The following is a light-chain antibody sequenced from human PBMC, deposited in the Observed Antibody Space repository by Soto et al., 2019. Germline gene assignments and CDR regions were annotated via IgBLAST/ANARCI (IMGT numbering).Light chain of an antibody. CDR1: SSDVGGYNY. CDR3: SSYTSSSTLV. CDR2: EVS. Sequence: QSVLTQTASVSGSPGQSITVSCTGTSSDVGGYNYVSWYQQHPGKAPKLMIYEVSNRPSGVSNRFSGSKSGNTASLTISGLQAEDEADYYCSSYTSSSTLVFGTGTKVNVL. V-gene: IGLV2-14*01. J-gene: IGLJ1*01.